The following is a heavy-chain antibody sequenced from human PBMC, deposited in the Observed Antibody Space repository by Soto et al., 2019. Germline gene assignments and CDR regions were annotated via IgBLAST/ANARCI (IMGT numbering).Heavy chain of an antibody. CDR3: ARDGSPAANNWFDP. CDR1: GYTFTSYA. J-gene: IGHJ5*02. V-gene: IGHV1-18*01. D-gene: IGHD2-2*01. Sequence: ASVKVSCKSSGYTFTSYAISWVRQAPGQGLEWMGGISAYNGNTHYAQKFQGRVTITADESTSTAYMELSSLRSEDTAVYYCARDGSPAANNWFDPWGQGTLVTVSS. CDR2: ISAYNGNT.